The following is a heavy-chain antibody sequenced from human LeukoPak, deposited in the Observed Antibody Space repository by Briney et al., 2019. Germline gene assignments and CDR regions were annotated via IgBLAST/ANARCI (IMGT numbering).Heavy chain of an antibody. CDR3: ARCKKNYYDSSGYHGDWFDP. D-gene: IGHD3-22*01. CDR1: GGSISSSSYY. CDR2: IYYSGST. V-gene: IGHV4-39*01. J-gene: IGHJ5*02. Sequence: PSETLSLTCTVSGGSISSSSYYWGWIRQPPGKGLEWIGSIYYSGSTYYNPSLKSRVTISVDTSKNQFSLKLSSVTAAETAVYYCARCKKNYYDSSGYHGDWFDPWGQGTLVTVSS.